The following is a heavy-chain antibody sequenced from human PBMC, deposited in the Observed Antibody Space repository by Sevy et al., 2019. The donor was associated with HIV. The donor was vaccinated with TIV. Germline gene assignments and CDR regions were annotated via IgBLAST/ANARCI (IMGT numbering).Heavy chain of an antibody. J-gene: IGHJ4*02. CDR2: IWFDGSNT. D-gene: IGHD4-17*01. Sequence: GGSLRLSCAASGFTFSTYGMHWVRQAPGKGLERVAVIWFDGSNTYYADSVKGRFTISRDIAKNTLHLQMNSLRVEDTAVYYCARDLEFYDYGDYGPAFMPDYLGQGTLVTVSS. V-gene: IGHV3-33*01. CDR1: GFTFSTYG. CDR3: ARDLEFYDYGDYGPAFMPDY.